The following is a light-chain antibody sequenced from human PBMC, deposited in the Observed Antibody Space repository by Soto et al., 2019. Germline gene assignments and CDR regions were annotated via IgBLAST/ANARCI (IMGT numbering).Light chain of an antibody. V-gene: IGKV3D-11*03. CDR3: QQHGSSPLT. Sequence: EIVLTESRATVSSFTGDRVTLSCRASHYITTRLAWYHQRPGQAPSLLIYHASIRAAGIPARFSASGSGTEFTLPISSLEPEDFAVYYCQQHGSSPLTFGGGTKVDI. J-gene: IGKJ4*01. CDR1: HYITTR. CDR2: HAS.